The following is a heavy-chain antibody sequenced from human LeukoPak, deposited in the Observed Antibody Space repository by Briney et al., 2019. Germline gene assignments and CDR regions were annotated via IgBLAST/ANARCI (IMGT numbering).Heavy chain of an antibody. Sequence: KPGGSLRLSCAASGFTFSDYYMSWIRQAPGKGLEWVSYISSRSSYTNYADSVKGRFTISRDNAKNTLYLQMNSLRAEDTAVYYCARAKGCSGGSCYPHDYWGQGTLVTVSS. D-gene: IGHD2-15*01. CDR3: ARAKGCSGGSCYPHDY. CDR2: ISSRSSYT. CDR1: GFTFSDYY. V-gene: IGHV3-11*05. J-gene: IGHJ4*02.